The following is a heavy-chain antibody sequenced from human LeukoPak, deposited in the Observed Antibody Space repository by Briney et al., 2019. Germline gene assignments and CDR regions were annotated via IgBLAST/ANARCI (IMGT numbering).Heavy chain of an antibody. CDR1: GGSISSGGYS. CDR3: AREMAAAGWFDP. V-gene: IGHV4-30-2*01. D-gene: IGHD6-13*01. J-gene: IGHJ5*02. Sequence: IPSETLSLTCAVSGGSISSGGYSWSWIRQPPGKGLEWIGYIYHSGSTYYNPSLKSRVTTSVDRSKNQFSLKLSSVTAADTAVYYCAREMAAAGWFDPWGQGTLVTVSS. CDR2: IYHSGST.